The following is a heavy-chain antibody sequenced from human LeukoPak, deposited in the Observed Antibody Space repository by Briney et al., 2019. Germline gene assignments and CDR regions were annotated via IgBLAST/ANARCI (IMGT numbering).Heavy chain of an antibody. CDR3: ARGIWFGELSWFDP. CDR1: GFTFSSYA. V-gene: IGHV3-7*01. CDR2: IKQDGSEK. J-gene: IGHJ5*02. D-gene: IGHD3-10*01. Sequence: GSLRLSCAASGFTFSSYAMSWVRQAPGKGLEWVANIKQDGSEKYYVDSVKGRFTISRDNAKNSLYLQMNSLRAEDTAVYYCARGIWFGELSWFDPWGQGTLVTVSS.